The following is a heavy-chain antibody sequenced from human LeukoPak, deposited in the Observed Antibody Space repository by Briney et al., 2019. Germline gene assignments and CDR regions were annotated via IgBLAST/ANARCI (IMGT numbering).Heavy chain of an antibody. CDR2: IYHSGST. CDR3: ARGEERTYYVFPPLDANYFDY. J-gene: IGHJ4*02. Sequence: SETLSLTCAVSGGSISSSNWWSWVRQPPGKGLEWIGEIYHSGSTNYNPSLKSRVTISVDKSKNQFSLKLSSVTAADTAVYYCARGEERTYYVFPPLDANYFDYWGQGTLVTVSS. D-gene: IGHD3-3*01. CDR1: GGSISSSNW. V-gene: IGHV4-4*02.